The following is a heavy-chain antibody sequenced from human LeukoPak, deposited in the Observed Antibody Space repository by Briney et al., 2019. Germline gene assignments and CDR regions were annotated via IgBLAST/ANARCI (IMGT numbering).Heavy chain of an antibody. J-gene: IGHJ3*02. CDR2: INSDGSST. CDR1: GFTFSSYW. D-gene: IGHD6-6*01. CDR3: ARVGSIAAFDI. V-gene: IGHV3-74*01. Sequence: GVSLRLSCAASGFTFSSYWMHWVRQAPGKGLVWVSRINSDGSSTSYADSVKGRFTISRDNAKNTLYLQMNSLRAEDTAVYYCARVGSIAAFDIWGQGTMVTVSS.